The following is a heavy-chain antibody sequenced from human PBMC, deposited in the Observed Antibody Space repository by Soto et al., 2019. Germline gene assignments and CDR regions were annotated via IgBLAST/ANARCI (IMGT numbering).Heavy chain of an antibody. CDR3: ARDLKYYDILTGYYKEGYYFDY. D-gene: IGHD3-9*01. CDR1: GYTFSKFY. CDR2: IAPNSGDT. V-gene: IGHV1-2*02. J-gene: IGHJ4*02. Sequence: GASVKVSCKASGYTFSKFYMHWVRQAPGQGLEWMGWIAPNSGDTNIAQKFQGRVTMTRDTSFSTAYMELSRLRSDDTAIYYCARDLKYYDILTGYYKEGYYFDYWGQGTLVTVSS.